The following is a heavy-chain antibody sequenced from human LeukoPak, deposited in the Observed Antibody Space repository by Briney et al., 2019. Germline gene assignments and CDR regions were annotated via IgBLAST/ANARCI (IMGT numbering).Heavy chain of an antibody. CDR1: GGSFGSDG. J-gene: IGHJ4*02. Sequence: GASVEVSCKASGGSFGSDGVAWVRQAPGQGLEWMGRIIVFFGTAKYAQKFQGRVTITADTSTNTAYMELGHLRFGDTAVYFCARDRSPTTAGTLDSWGQGTLVTVSS. CDR2: IIVFFGTA. D-gene: IGHD5-12*01. CDR3: ARDRSPTTAGTLDS. V-gene: IGHV1-69*06.